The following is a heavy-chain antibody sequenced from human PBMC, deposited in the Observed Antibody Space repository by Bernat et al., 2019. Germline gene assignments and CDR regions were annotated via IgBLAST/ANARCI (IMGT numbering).Heavy chain of an antibody. D-gene: IGHD3-3*01. CDR3: ARDGAPYYDFWSGYYWYYYYGMDV. Sequence: EVQLVESGGGLVQPGGSLRLSCAASGFTFSSYAMHWVRQAPGKGLEYVSAISSNGGSKYYANSVKGRFTISRDNSKNTLYLQMGSLRAEDMAVYYCARDGAPYYDFWSGYYWYYYYGMDVWGQGTTVTVSS. CDR1: GFTFSSYA. V-gene: IGHV3-64*01. J-gene: IGHJ6*02. CDR2: ISSNGGSK.